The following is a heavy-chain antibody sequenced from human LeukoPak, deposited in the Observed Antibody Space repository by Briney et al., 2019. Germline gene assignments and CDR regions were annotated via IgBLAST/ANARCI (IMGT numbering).Heavy chain of an antibody. CDR2: ISPGGDAV. CDR3: SGGRDIAVAGPGGYFDF. Sequence: PGGSLRLSCAASGFTFSDYYMSWIRQAPGKGLEWVSYISPGGDAVYFADSVKGRFTISRDNAKNSLFLQMSSLTAEDTAVYYCSGGRDIAVAGPGGYFDFWGQGSLVTVSS. D-gene: IGHD6-19*01. V-gene: IGHV3-11*01. CDR1: GFTFSDYY. J-gene: IGHJ4*02.